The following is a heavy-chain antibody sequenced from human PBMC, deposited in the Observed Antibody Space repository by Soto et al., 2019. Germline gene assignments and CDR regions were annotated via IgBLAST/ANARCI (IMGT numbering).Heavy chain of an antibody. Sequence: GGSLRLSCAASGFTFSSYDMHWVRQATGKGLEWVSAIGTAGDTYYPGPVKGRFTISRENAKNSLYPQMNSLRAGDTAVYYCARGGGRAYYDIFTPFSGGGDVYYMDVWGKGTTVTVSS. CDR3: ARGGGRAYYDIFTPFSGGGDVYYMDV. D-gene: IGHD3-9*01. CDR2: IGTAGDT. V-gene: IGHV3-13*01. J-gene: IGHJ6*03. CDR1: GFTFSSYD.